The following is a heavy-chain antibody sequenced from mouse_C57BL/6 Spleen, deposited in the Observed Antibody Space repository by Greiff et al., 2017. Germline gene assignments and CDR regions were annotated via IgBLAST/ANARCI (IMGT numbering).Heavy chain of an antibody. CDR3: ARSGYYGSSWGY. V-gene: IGHV1-61*01. J-gene: IGHJ2*01. CDR1: GYTFTSSW. D-gene: IGHD1-1*01. CDR2: IYPSDSET. Sequence: QVQLQQPGAELVRPGSSVKLSCKASGYTFTSSWMDWVKQRPGQGLEWIGNIYPSDSETHYNQKFKDKATLTVAKSSSTAYMQLSSLTSEASAVYYCARSGYYGSSWGYWGQGTTLTVSS.